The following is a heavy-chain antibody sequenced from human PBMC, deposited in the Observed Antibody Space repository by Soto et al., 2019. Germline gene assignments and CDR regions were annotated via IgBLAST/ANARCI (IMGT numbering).Heavy chain of an antibody. D-gene: IGHD4-17*01. Sequence: SETLSLTCTVSGDSINSYSWTWIRQPPGKGLEWIGYIYDSGSTNYNPSLKSRVTISVDTSKNQFSLKLTSVTAADTAMYYCAREAGVRSPFDPWGQGTLVTVSS. CDR1: GDSINSYS. CDR2: IYDSGST. CDR3: AREAGVRSPFDP. J-gene: IGHJ5*02. V-gene: IGHV4-59*01.